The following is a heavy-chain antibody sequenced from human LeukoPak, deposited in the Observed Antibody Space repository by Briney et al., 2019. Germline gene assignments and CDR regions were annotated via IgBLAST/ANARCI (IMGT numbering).Heavy chain of an antibody. V-gene: IGHV3-53*01. CDR1: GFTVSSNY. D-gene: IGHD2-2*01. CDR2: IYSGGST. J-gene: IGHJ5*02. Sequence: GGSLRLSCAVSGFTVSSNYMSWVRQAPGKGLEWVSVIYSGGSTYYADSVKGRFTISRDNSKNTLYLQMNSLRAEDTAVYYCAKACVSSCSVNWFDPWGQGTLVTVSS. CDR3: AKACVSSCSVNWFDP.